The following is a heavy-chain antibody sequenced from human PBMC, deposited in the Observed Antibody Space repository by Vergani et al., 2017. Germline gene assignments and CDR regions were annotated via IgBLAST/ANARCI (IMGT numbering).Heavy chain of an antibody. CDR1: GFSVSSSGVG. V-gene: IGHV2-5*01. CDR2: IYWNDDK. D-gene: IGHD4-11*01. J-gene: IGHJ4*02. CDR3: AHXDIFDDNYEYFDY. Sequence: QITLKESGPTLVKPTQTLTLTCTVPGFSVSSSGVGVAWIRQPPGKALECLAIIYWNDDKRYSPSLMGRLTIAKDTSRNQVVLTMTNMDPVDTATYYCAHXDIFDDNYEYFDYWGPGTLVTVSS.